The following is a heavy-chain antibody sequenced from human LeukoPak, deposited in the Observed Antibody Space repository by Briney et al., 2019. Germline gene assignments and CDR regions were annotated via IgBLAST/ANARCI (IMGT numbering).Heavy chain of an antibody. CDR2: INPSGGST. V-gene: IGHV1-46*01. J-gene: IGHJ4*02. Sequence: ASVKVSCKASGYTFTSYYMHWVRQAPGQGLEWMGIINPSGGSTSYAQKFQGRVTMTRDTSTSTVYMELSSLRSEDTAVYYCARGPPDYYGSGSNNFDYWGQGTLVTVSS. D-gene: IGHD3-10*01. CDR3: ARGPPDYYGSGSNNFDY. CDR1: GYTFTSYY.